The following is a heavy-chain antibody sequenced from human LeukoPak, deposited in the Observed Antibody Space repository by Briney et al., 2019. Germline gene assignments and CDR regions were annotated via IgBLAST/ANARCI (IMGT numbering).Heavy chain of an antibody. CDR1: GGSIRSYY. Sequence: PSETLSLTCTVSGGSIRSYYWSWIRQAPGKGLEWIGFISHSAYTSYSPSLKSRVAISVDTSKNQFSLKLSSVTAADTAVYYCARVQTTRGLYIDPWGQETLVTVSS. V-gene: IGHV4-59*12. D-gene: IGHD4-17*01. J-gene: IGHJ5*02. CDR2: ISHSAYT. CDR3: ARVQTTRGLYIDP.